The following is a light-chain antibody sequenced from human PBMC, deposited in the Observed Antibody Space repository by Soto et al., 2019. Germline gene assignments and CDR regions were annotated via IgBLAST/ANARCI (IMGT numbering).Light chain of an antibody. J-gene: IGLJ2*01. CDR3: SSYTSSSTPVV. CDR1: NIDVGGNDY. CDR2: DVT. Sequence: QSALTQPASVSRSPGQSITISCTGTNIDVGGNDYVSWYQQHPGKAPTLLISDVTRRPSGVSHRFSGSKSGNTASLNISGLQSEDEADYYCSSYTSSSTPVVFGGGTKVTVL. V-gene: IGLV2-14*03.